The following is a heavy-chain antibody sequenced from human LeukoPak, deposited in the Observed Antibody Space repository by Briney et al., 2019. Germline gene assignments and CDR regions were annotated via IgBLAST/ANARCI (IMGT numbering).Heavy chain of an antibody. J-gene: IGHJ4*02. CDR1: GYTFTSYG. CDR3: ARAALRMNGYSGYDLNYYFDY. CDR2: ISAYNGNT. Sequence: ASVKVSCKASGYTFTSYGISWVRQAPGQGLEWMGWISAYNGNTNYAQKLQGRVTMTTDTSTSTAYMELRSLRSDDTAVYYCARAALRMNGYSGYDLNYYFDYWGQGTLVTVSS. V-gene: IGHV1-18*01. D-gene: IGHD5-12*01.